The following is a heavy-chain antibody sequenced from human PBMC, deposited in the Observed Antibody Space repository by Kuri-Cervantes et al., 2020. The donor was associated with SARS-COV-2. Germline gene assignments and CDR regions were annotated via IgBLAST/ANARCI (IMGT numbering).Heavy chain of an antibody. V-gene: IGHV4-34*01. CDR2: INHSGST. CDR1: GGSFSGYY. J-gene: IGHJ5*02. D-gene: IGHD6-6*01. Sequence: SETLSLTCAVYGGSFSGYYWSWIRQPPGKGLEWIGEINHSGSTNYNPPLKSRVTISVDTSKNQFSLKLSSVTAADTAVYYCARVDSIAARPRWFDPWGQGTLVTVSS. CDR3: ARVDSIAARPRWFDP.